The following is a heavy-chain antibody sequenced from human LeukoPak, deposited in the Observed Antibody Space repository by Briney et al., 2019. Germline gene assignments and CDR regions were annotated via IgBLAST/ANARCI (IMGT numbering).Heavy chain of an antibody. CDR3: ARDYSNAWNYFDN. V-gene: IGHV3-7*04. CDR1: GFTVSSNS. J-gene: IGHJ4*02. CDR2: IKQDGSEM. Sequence: GGSLRLSCAASGFTVSSNSMSWVRQAPGKGLEWVASIKQDGSEMYYVDSVEGRFTISRDIAKNSLFLQMSSLRAEDTAVYYCARDYSNAWNYFDNWGQGTLVTVSS. D-gene: IGHD6-19*01.